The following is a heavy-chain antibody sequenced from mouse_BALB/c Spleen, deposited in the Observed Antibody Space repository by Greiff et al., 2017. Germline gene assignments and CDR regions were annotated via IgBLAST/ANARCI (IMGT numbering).Heavy chain of an antibody. D-gene: IGHD1-2*01. CDR2: IYPGDGDT. CDR3: ASDGYADY. J-gene: IGHJ2*01. CDR1: GYAFSSYW. V-gene: IGHV1-80*01. Sequence: VKLQESGAELVRPGSSVKISCKASGYAFSSYWMNWVKQRPGQGLEWIGQIYPGDGDTNYNGKFKGKATLTADKSSSTAYMQLSSLTSEDSAVYFCASDGYADYWGQGTTLTVSS.